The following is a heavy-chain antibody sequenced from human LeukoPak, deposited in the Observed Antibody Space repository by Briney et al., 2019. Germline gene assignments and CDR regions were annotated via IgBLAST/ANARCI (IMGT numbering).Heavy chain of an antibody. Sequence: PGRSLRLSCAASGFTFSSYGMHWVRQAPGKGLEWVAVIWYDGSNKYYADSVKGRFTISRDNSKNTLYLQMNSLRAGDTAVYYCARPTYSGSYYWFDYWGQGTLVTVSS. J-gene: IGHJ4*02. CDR2: IWYDGSNK. D-gene: IGHD1-26*01. CDR3: ARPTYSGSYYWFDY. CDR1: GFTFSSYG. V-gene: IGHV3-33*01.